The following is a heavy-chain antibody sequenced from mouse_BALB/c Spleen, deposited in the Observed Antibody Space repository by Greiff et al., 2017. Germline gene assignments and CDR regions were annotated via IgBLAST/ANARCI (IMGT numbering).Heavy chain of an antibody. V-gene: IGHV1S126*01. D-gene: IGHD2-3*01. CDR1: GYTFSSYW. J-gene: IGHJ2*01. CDR3: ARWDGYYSY. CDR2: IDPSDSYT. Sequence: VHLVESGAELMKPGASVKISCKATGYTFSSYWIEWVKQRPGHGLEWIGEIDPSDSYTNYNQKFKGKATLTVDKSSSTAYMQLSSLTSEDSAVYYCARWDGYYSYWGQGTTLTVSS.